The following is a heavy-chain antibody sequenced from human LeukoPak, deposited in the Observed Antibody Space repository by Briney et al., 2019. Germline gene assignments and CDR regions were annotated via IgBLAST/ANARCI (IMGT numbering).Heavy chain of an antibody. CDR3: ARGRFYTSGSYYNRLDY. CDR1: GYTFTSYY. CDR2: INPDSGGT. J-gene: IGHJ4*02. V-gene: IGHV1-2*02. Sequence: ASVKVSCKASGYTFTSYYIHWVRQAPGQGLEWMGWINPDSGGTNYAQKFQGRVTMTWDTSISTAYMELSRLRSDDTAIYYCARGRFYTSGSYYNRLDYWGQGTLVTVSS. D-gene: IGHD3-10*01.